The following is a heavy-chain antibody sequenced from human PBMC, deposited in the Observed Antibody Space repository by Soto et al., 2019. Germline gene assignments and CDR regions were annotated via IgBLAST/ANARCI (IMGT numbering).Heavy chain of an antibody. J-gene: IGHJ4*02. V-gene: IGHV4-30-4*01. CDR3: ATMGTPATGLYYFDY. CDR1: GGSISSGNYY. Sequence: QVQLQESGPGLVKPSQTLSLTCTVSGGSISSGNYYWSWIRQPPGKGLEWIGFISYSGSTYYNASLQSQFTISVDTSKNPFSLNLSVVTAADTAVYYCATMGTPATGLYYFDYWGQGTLVTVSS. CDR2: ISYSGST. D-gene: IGHD1-7*01.